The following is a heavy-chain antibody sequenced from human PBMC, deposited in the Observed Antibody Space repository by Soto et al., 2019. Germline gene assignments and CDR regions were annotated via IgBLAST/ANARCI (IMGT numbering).Heavy chain of an antibody. CDR2: IVPIYRTA. CDR1: GGTFSSYR. D-gene: IGHD6-13*01. J-gene: IGHJ4*02. Sequence: GASVKVSCKASGGTFSSYRINWVRQAPGQGLEWVGGIVPIYRTADYAQKFQGRVTITADESARTAYLEVRSLKSQATAVYYCARDSGAKLSSSWGQGTLVTVSS. V-gene: IGHV1-69*13. CDR3: ARDSGAKLSSS.